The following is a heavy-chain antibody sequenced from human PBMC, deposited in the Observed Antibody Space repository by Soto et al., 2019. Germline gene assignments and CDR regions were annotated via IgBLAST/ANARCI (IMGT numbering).Heavy chain of an antibody. J-gene: IGHJ6*02. D-gene: IGHD1-20*01. Sequence: PGGSLRLSCAASGFTFSSYAMSWVRQAPGKGLAWVSAISGRGGSTYYADSVKGRFTISRDNSKNTLYLQMNSLRAEDTAVYYCARVNNWNDEGPYYYYGMDVWGQGTTVTVSS. CDR3: ARVNNWNDEGPYYYYGMDV. CDR2: ISGRGGST. CDR1: GFTFSSYA. V-gene: IGHV3-23*01.